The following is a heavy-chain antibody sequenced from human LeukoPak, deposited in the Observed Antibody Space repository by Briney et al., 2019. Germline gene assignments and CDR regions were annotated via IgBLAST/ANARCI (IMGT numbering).Heavy chain of an antibody. D-gene: IGHD2-15*01. CDR1: GFTFSSYG. CDR2: ISYDGSNK. V-gene: IGHV3-30*03. Sequence: TGGSLRLSCAASGFTFSSYGMHWVRQAPGKGLEWVAVISYDGSNKYYADSVKGRFTISRDNSKNTLYLQMNSLRAEDTAVYYCARYIYCSGGSCYSAPFDYWGQGTLVTVSS. J-gene: IGHJ4*02. CDR3: ARYIYCSGGSCYSAPFDY.